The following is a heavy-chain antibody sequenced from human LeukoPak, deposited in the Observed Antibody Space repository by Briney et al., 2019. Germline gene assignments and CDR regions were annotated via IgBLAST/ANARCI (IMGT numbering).Heavy chain of an antibody. J-gene: IGHJ4*02. Sequence: SETLSRTCTVSGGSISSSSYYWGWIRQPPGKGLEWNGSIYYSGSTYYNPSLKSRVTISVDTSKNQFSLKLSSVTAADTAVYYCAGHRKPYGYVWGSYRFDSWGQGTLVTVSS. D-gene: IGHD3-16*02. CDR2: IYYSGST. CDR3: AGHRKPYGYVWGSYRFDS. V-gene: IGHV4-39*01. CDR1: GGSISSSSYY.